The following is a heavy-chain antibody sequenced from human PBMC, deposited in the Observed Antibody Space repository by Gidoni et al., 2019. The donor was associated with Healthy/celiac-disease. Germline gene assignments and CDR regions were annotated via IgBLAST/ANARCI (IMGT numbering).Heavy chain of an antibody. CDR3: AKFGMTYYDSSLDY. D-gene: IGHD3-22*01. CDR1: GFTFRSYG. Sequence: QVQLVASGGGLVQPGMSLRLSCAASGFTFRSYGMHWVRQAPGKGLEWVAVISYDGSNKYYADSVKGRFTISRDNSKNTLYLQMNSLRAEDTAVYYCAKFGMTYYDSSLDYWGQGTLVTVSS. V-gene: IGHV3-30*18. CDR2: ISYDGSNK. J-gene: IGHJ4*02.